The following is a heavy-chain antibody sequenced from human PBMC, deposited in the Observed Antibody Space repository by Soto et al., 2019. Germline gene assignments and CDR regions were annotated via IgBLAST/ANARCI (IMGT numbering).Heavy chain of an antibody. Sequence: GGSLRLSCAASGFTFSSYGMHWVRQAPGKGLEWVAVIWYDGSNKYYADSVKGRFTISRDNSKNTLYLQMNSLRAEDTAVYYCARDYGRGYGDYVGAFDIWGQGTMVTVSS. CDR1: GFTFSSYG. D-gene: IGHD4-17*01. CDR3: ARDYGRGYGDYVGAFDI. J-gene: IGHJ3*02. CDR2: IWYDGSNK. V-gene: IGHV3-33*01.